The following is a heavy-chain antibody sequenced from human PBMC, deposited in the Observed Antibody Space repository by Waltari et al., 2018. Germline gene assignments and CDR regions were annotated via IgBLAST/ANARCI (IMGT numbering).Heavy chain of an antibody. V-gene: IGHV1-8*03. CDR2: VNPKSGNT. D-gene: IGHD4-4*01. CDR3: ARGPDYSRGIWDY. CDR1: GYTFTTYD. J-gene: IGHJ4*02. Sequence: QVQVVQYGAEVKKPGASVKVSCKTSGYTFTTYDIHWARQATGQGLEWMGWVNPKSGNTAYAQKFQGRVTITTSTSISTAYMEPSSLRSEDTAVYYCARGPDYSRGIWDYWGQGTLITVSS.